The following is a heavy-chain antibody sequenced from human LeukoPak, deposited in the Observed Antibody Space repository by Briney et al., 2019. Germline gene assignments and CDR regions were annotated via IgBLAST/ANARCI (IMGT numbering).Heavy chain of an antibody. CDR3: ARDVVVVTATDYYYYGMDV. V-gene: IGHV4-30-2*01. CDR2: IYHSGST. Sequence: SQTLSLTCAVSGGSISSGGYSWSWIRQPPGKGLEWIGYIYHSGSTYYNPSLKSRVTISVGRSKNQFSLKLSSVTAADTAVYYCARDVVVVTATDYYYYGMDVWGQGTTVTVSS. CDR1: GGSISSGGYS. D-gene: IGHD2-21*02. J-gene: IGHJ6*02.